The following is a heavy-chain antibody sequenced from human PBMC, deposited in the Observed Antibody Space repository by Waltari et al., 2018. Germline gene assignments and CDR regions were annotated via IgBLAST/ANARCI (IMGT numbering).Heavy chain of an antibody. CDR2: IKNKIDGGTI. CDR3: TTRTWADGFDI. V-gene: IGHV3-15*02. Sequence: EVLLVEAGGSLVKPGGSLRLSCAGSGFSFSNAWMNWVRQAPGKGLEWVGRIKNKIDGGTIDYAATLKGRFTISRDESKNTLYLQMNSLKIEDTAVYYCTTRTWADGFDIWGQGTMVTVSS. D-gene: IGHD7-27*01. CDR1: GFSFSNAW. J-gene: IGHJ3*02.